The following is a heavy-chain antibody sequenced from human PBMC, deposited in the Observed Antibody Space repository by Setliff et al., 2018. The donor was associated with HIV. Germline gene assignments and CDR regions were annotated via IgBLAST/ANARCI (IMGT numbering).Heavy chain of an antibody. CDR3: ARVGYHGSGRYSFDY. V-gene: IGHV4-59*10. Sequence: SETLSLTCAVYGGSFSGFYWSWIRQPAGKGLEWIGHIHTSGSTKYNPSLKSRVTISADTSKNQFSLNLSSVTAAETAVYYCARVGYHGSGRYSFDYWGQGTLVTVSS. D-gene: IGHD3-10*01. CDR2: IHTSGST. J-gene: IGHJ4*02. CDR1: GGSFSGFY.